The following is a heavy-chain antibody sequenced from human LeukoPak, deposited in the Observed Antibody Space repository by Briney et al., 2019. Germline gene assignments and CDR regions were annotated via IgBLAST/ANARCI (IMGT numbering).Heavy chain of an antibody. V-gene: IGHV1-18*01. CDR3: SRDSAGIASAGTGDAFDI. Sequence: ASVKVSCKTSGYTFSSHGISWVRQAPGQGLEWMGWISAYDGETNYAQKLQGRITMTTDTSTSTAYMELRSLRSDDTAVYYCSRDSAGIASAGTGDAFDIWGQGTMVTVSS. CDR1: GYTFSSHG. J-gene: IGHJ3*02. CDR2: ISAYDGET. D-gene: IGHD6-13*01.